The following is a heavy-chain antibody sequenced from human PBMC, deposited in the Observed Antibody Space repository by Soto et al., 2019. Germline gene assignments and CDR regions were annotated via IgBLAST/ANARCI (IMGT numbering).Heavy chain of an antibody. Sequence: ASLKVSCKASGYTFTSYGISWVRQAGGQGREWMGWISAYNGNTNYAQKLQGRVTMTTDTSTSTAYMELRSLRSDDTAVYYCARYPLRYCSPSSHYYYGIHVWGELPTVTIS. CDR2: ISAYNGNT. D-gene: IGHD2-15*01. J-gene: IGHJ6*02. CDR3: ARYPLRYCSPSSHYYYGIHV. V-gene: IGHV1-18*04. CDR1: GYTFTSYG.